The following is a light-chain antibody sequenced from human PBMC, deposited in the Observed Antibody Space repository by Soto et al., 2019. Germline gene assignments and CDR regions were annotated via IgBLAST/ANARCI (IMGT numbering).Light chain of an antibody. V-gene: IGKV3-20*01. CDR2: NAS. CDR3: HQYAYAPWT. CDR1: QSVGRDY. J-gene: IGKJ1*01. Sequence: IVLTQSPATLSLSPWERATLSCRASQSVGRDYLAWYQQKPGQAPRLVIYNASNRASGIPDRFSGSGSGTDFTLTISRLEPEDFAVYYCHQYAYAPWTFGQGTKVDNK.